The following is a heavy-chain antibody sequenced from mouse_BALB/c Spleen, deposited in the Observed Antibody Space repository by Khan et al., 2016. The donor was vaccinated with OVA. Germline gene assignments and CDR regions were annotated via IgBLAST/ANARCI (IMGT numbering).Heavy chain of an antibody. CDR3: ASHLTGSFAY. CDR2: ISSDGTYT. D-gene: IGHD4-1*01. Sequence: EVQRVESGGDLVKPGGSLKLSCAASGFTFSVYSMSWVSQTPDKRLEWVATISSDGTYTYYPDSVKGRFTIPRDNAKNTLFLQMISRKSEDTAMYYCASHLTGSFAYWGQGTLVTVSA. CDR1: GFTFSVYS. J-gene: IGHJ3*01. V-gene: IGHV5-6*01.